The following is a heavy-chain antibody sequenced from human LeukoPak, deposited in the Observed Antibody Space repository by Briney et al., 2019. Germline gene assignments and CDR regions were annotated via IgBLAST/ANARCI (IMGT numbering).Heavy chain of an antibody. Sequence: ASVKVSCKASGYTFTSYDINWVRQATGRGLEWMGWMNPNNGNTGYAQKFQGRVTMTRNTSINTAYMELSSLRSEDTAVYYCARGPYYYDNSGYNYWGQGILVTVSS. CDR2: MNPNNGNT. CDR3: ARGPYYYDNSGYNY. D-gene: IGHD3-22*01. J-gene: IGHJ4*02. CDR1: GYTFTSYD. V-gene: IGHV1-8*01.